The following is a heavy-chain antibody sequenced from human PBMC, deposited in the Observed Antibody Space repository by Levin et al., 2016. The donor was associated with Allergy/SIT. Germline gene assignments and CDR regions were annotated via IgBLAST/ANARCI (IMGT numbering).Heavy chain of an antibody. CDR2: FHYGRSTY. CDR3: ARDLLTGTKARSDY. CDR1: GGSISSSPYH. D-gene: IGHD3-9*01. J-gene: IGHJ4*02. Sequence: SETLSLTCTVSGGSISSSPYHWGWIRQPPGKGLEWIGSFHYGRSTYYYSPSLKSRVTISVDTSKNQFFLNLNSVTAADTAVYYCARDLLTGTKARSDYWGQGTLVTVSS. V-gene: IGHV4-39*02.